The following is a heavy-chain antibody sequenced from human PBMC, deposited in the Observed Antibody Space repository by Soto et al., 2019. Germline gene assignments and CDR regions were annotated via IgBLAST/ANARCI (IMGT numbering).Heavy chain of an antibody. CDR2: INPNSGGT. J-gene: IGHJ4*02. V-gene: IGHV1-2*02. Sequence: ASVKVSCKASGYTFTGYYMHWVRQAPGQGLEWMGWINPNSGGTNYAQKFQGRVTMTRDTSISTAYMELSRLRSDDTAVYFCVREKGYCSGGTCHGAMTTETTRYFDYWGQGMMVTISS. CDR1: GYTFTGYY. CDR3: VREKGYCSGGTCHGAMTTETTRYFDY. D-gene: IGHD2-15*01.